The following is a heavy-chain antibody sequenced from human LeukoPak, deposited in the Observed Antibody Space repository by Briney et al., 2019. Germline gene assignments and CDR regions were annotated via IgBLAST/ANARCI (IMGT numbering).Heavy chain of an antibody. CDR3: AKDDCSSTSCDAFDI. CDR2: ISWNSGSI. D-gene: IGHD2-2*01. V-gene: IGHV3-9*01. CDR1: GFTFDDYA. Sequence: PGRSLRLSCAASGFTFDDYAMHWVRQAPGKGLEWVSGISWNSGSIGYADSVKGRFTISRDNAKNSLYLQMNSLRAEDTALYYCAKDDCSSTSCDAFDIWGQGTMVTVSS. J-gene: IGHJ3*02.